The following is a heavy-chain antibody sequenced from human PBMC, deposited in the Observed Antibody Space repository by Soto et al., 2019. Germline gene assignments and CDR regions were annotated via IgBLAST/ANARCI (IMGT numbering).Heavy chain of an antibody. CDR3: ARAGGFDYDSSGYYWY. J-gene: IGHJ4*02. D-gene: IGHD3-22*01. CDR1: GGTFSSYA. Sequence: ASVKVSCKASGGTFSSYAISWVRQAPGQGLEWMGGIIPIFGTANYAQKFQGRVTITADESTSTAYMELSSLRSEDTAVYYCARAGGFDYDSSGYYWYWGQGTLVTVSS. V-gene: IGHV1-69*13. CDR2: IIPIFGTA.